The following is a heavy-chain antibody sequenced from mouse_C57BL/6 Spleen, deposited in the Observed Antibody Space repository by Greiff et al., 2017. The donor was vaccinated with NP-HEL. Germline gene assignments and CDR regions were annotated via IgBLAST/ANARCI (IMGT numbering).Heavy chain of an antibody. CDR1: GYTFTDYY. D-gene: IGHD1-1*01. CDR2: INPNNGGT. CDR3: ASSLSGDYGSHYAMDY. Sequence: VQLQQSGPELVKPGASVKISCKASGYTFTDYYMNWVKQSHGKSLEWIGDINPNNGGTSYNQKFKGKATLTVDKSSSTAYMELRSLTSEDSAVYYCASSLSGDYGSHYAMDYWGQGTSVTVAS. V-gene: IGHV1-26*01. J-gene: IGHJ4*01.